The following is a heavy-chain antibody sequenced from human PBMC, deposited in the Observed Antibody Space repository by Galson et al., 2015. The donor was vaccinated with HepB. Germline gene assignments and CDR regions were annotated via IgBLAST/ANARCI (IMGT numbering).Heavy chain of an antibody. J-gene: IGHJ5*02. V-gene: IGHV1-69*06. CDR3: VRDIVVLEGSWFDP. CDR1: GGTFTSYG. CDR2: IIPILGTT. D-gene: IGHD2-2*01. Sequence: SVKVSCKASGGTFTSYGISWVRQAPRQGLEWMGGIIPILGTTNYAQKFQGRVTITADKSTSTAYMELSSLRSEDTAVYYCVRDIVVLEGSWFDPWGQGTLVTVSS.